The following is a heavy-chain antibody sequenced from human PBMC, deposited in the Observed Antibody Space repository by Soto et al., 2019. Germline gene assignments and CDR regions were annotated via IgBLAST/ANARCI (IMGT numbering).Heavy chain of an antibody. V-gene: IGHV1-8*01. CDR3: ARGRKGYCSGGSCYPFSF. Sequence: ASVKVSCKASGYTFTSYDINWVRQATGQGLEWMGWMNPNSGNTGYAQKFQGRVTMTRNTSISTAYMELSSLRSEDTAVYYCARGRKGYCSGGSCYPFSFWGQGTLVTVSS. CDR2: MNPNSGNT. D-gene: IGHD2-15*01. J-gene: IGHJ4*02. CDR1: GYTFTSYD.